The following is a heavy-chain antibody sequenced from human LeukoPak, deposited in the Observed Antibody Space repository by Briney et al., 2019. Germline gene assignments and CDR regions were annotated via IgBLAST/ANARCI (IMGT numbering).Heavy chain of an antibody. Sequence: GGSLRLSCAASGFTFSSYAMSWVRQAPGKGLEWVSGINGSGGSPYYADSVKGRFTISRDNSKNTLYLQINSLRAEDTAVYYCAKDRPYSTVYYFDYWGQGTLVTVSS. V-gene: IGHV3-23*01. D-gene: IGHD6-13*01. CDR3: AKDRPYSTVYYFDY. CDR1: GFTFSSYA. J-gene: IGHJ4*02. CDR2: INGSGGSP.